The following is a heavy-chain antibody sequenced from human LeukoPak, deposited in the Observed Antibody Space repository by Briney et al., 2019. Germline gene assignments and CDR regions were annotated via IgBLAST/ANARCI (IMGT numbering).Heavy chain of an antibody. D-gene: IGHD3-10*01. J-gene: IGHJ5*02. V-gene: IGHV4-59*01. CDR1: GGSISSYY. CDR2: IYYSGST. CDR3: ARGGYYGSGNDFRFDP. Sequence: SETLSLTCTVSGGSISSYYWSWLRQPPGKGLEWIGYIYYSGSTNYKPSLKSRVTISVDTSKNQFSLKLSSVTTADTAVYYCARGGYYGSGNDFRFDPWGQGTLVTVSS.